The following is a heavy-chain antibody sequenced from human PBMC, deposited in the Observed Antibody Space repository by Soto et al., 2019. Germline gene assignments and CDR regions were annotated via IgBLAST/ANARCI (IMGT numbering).Heavy chain of an antibody. CDR2: IIPMFGTA. J-gene: IGHJ4*02. CDR1: GGTFSTYA. CDR3: ASGIQLWLRRINNGYSG. Sequence: QVQLVQSGAEVKKPESSVKVSCKAPGGTFSTYAISWVRQAPGQVREWMGGIIPMFGTAHYAQRFKDRVTITEDDSTNTVYMELSSLRSEDTAVYFCASGIQLWLRRINNGYSGWGQGTMVTVSS. V-gene: IGHV1-69*12. D-gene: IGHD5-18*01.